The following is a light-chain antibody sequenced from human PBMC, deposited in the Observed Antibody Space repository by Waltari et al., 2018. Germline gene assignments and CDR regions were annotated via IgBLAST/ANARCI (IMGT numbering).Light chain of an antibody. Sequence: DIQLTQSPSSLSASLGDRVTITCRASQNLDTFLNWYQQRPGKAPKVLIYGASSLQTGVPSRFRGSGSGTQFTLTIRSLQPDDFATYYCQQSHTMLYTFGQGTKLEIK. CDR2: GAS. J-gene: IGKJ2*01. V-gene: IGKV1-39*01. CDR3: QQSHTMLYT. CDR1: QNLDTF.